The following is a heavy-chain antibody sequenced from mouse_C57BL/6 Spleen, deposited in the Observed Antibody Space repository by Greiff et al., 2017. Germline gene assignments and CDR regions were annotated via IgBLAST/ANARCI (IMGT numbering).Heavy chain of an antibody. CDR3: ARWLLPYYAMDY. D-gene: IGHD2-3*01. Sequence: VQLQQSGASVKISCKASGYAFSSYWMNWVKQRPGKGLEWIGQIYPGDGDTNYNGKFKGKATLTADKSSSTAYMQLSSLTSEDSAVYFCARWLLPYYAMDYWGQGTSVTVSS. CDR2: IYPGDGDT. J-gene: IGHJ4*01. CDR1: GYAFSSYW. V-gene: IGHV1-80*01.